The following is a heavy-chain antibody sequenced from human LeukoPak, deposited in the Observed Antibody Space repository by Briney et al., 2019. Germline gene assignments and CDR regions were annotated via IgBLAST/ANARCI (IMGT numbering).Heavy chain of an antibody. Sequence: SETQSLTCAVYGGSFSGYYWSWIRQPPGKGLEWIGEINHSGSTNYNPSLKSRVTISVDTSKNQFSLKLSSVTAADTAVYYCARSHMVRGVIFHEIARFDPWGQGTLVTVSS. D-gene: IGHD3-10*01. J-gene: IGHJ5*02. V-gene: IGHV4-34*01. CDR1: GGSFSGYY. CDR2: INHSGST. CDR3: ARSHMVRGVIFHEIARFDP.